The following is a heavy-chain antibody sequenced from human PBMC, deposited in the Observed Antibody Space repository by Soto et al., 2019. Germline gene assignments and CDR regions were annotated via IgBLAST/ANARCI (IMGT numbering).Heavy chain of an antibody. V-gene: IGHV6-1*01. CDR2: TSYRSKWYN. Sequence: SQTLSLTCDISGDSVSSNSAAWNWIRQSPSRGLEWLGRTSYRSKWYNDYAVSVKSRITINPDTSKNQFSLKLSSVTAADTAVYYCARDPYGDYYFDYWGQGTLVTVSS. D-gene: IGHD4-17*01. CDR1: GDSVSSNSAA. J-gene: IGHJ4*02. CDR3: ARDPYGDYYFDY.